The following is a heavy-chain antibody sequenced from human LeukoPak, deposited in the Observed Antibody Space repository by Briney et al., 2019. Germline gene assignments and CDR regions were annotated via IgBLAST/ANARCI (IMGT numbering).Heavy chain of an antibody. CDR3: ARRDGYCSSTSCYADYYYGMDV. J-gene: IGHJ6*02. CDR2: IRPMNSDV. V-gene: IGHV5-51*01. CDR1: GYNFNTYW. Sequence: GESLKISCKGSGYNFNTYWVAWVRQLPGKGLEWMGIIRPMNSDVRYSPSFQGQVTISADKSISTAYLQWSSLEASDTAMYYCARRDGYCSSTSCYADYYYGMDVWGQGTTVTVSS. D-gene: IGHD2-2*01.